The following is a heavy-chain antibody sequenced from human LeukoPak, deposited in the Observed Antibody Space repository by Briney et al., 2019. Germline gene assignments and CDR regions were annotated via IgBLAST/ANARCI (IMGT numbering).Heavy chain of an antibody. CDR1: GFTFSSYA. V-gene: IGHV3-30*04. D-gene: IGHD2-15*01. Sequence: GGSLRLSCAASGFTFSSYAMHWVRQAPGKGLEWGAVISYEGSNKYYAESVKGRFTISRDNAENSIYLQMNSLRAEDTAVYYCAREAVVEDYMDVWGKGTTVTISS. CDR3: AREAVVEDYMDV. J-gene: IGHJ6*03. CDR2: ISYEGSNK.